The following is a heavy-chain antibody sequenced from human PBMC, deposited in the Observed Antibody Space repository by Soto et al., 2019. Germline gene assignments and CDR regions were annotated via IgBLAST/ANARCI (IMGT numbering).Heavy chain of an antibody. D-gene: IGHD4-17*01. J-gene: IGHJ4*02. Sequence: QVQLVQSGAGVKKPGSSARVSCKASGGTSSTYAVHWVRQAPGQGLEWMGGIIPLYGSPYYARNFQGRFTIAADKSTDTAYMELRSLGYEDTAGYYCARGSHYGDALYWGQGTLVTVSS. V-gene: IGHV1-69*06. CDR1: GGTSSTYA. CDR3: ARGSHYGDALY. CDR2: IIPLYGSP.